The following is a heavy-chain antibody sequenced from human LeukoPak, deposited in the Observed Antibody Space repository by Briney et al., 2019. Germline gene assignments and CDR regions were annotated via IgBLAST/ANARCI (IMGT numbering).Heavy chain of an antibody. J-gene: IGHJ4*02. Sequence: PSQTRSLACTVYGGSISSSSYYWGWLLQPPGKGLEWIGSIYYSGSTYYNPSLKSRVTTSVDTSKNQFSLKLSSVTAADTAVYYCARQAPAYSSSWYSPNFDDWGQGTLVTVSS. CDR1: GGSISSSSYY. D-gene: IGHD6-13*01. CDR2: IYYSGST. V-gene: IGHV4-39*01. CDR3: ARQAPAYSSSWYSPNFDD.